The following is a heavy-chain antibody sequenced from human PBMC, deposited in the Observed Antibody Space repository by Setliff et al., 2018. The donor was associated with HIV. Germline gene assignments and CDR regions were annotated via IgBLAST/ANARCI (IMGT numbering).Heavy chain of an antibody. Sequence: PGGSLRLSCVASGFSVNSNYMSWVRQAPGKGLEWVANINQDGATKYYVDSVRGRFTISRDNAKNSVFLQMNSLRGEDTAIYYCAGSMGYFVKADWGQGILVTVSS. V-gene: IGHV3-7*01. CDR3: AGSMGYFVKAD. CDR1: GFSVNSNY. CDR2: INQDGATK. D-gene: IGHD6-13*01. J-gene: IGHJ4*02.